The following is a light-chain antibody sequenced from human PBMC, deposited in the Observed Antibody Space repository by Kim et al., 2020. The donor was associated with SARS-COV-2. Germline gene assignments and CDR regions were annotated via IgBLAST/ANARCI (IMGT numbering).Light chain of an antibody. V-gene: IGKV3-15*01. J-gene: IGKJ2*03. CDR1: QSVRTD. Sequence: SVSPGESFTLSCRASQSVRTDLAWYQQRPGQPPRLLIFDASTRATGIPARFSGSGSGTEFTLTINSLQSEDFAVYYCQQFNDWPQGFGQGTKLEI. CDR3: QQFNDWPQG. CDR2: DAS.